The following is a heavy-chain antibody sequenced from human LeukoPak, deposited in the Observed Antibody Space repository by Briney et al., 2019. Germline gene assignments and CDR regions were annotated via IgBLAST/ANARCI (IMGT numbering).Heavy chain of an antibody. D-gene: IGHD3-16*02. J-gene: IGHJ5*02. Sequence: ASVKVSCKASGYTFTSHYMHWVRQAPGQGLEWMGLINPSGSSTLYAQKFQGRVTMTRDMSTTTDYMELSSLRSEDTAVYYCARDNSVGDIAWWFDPWGQGTLVTVSS. CDR3: ARDNSVGDIAWWFDP. CDR1: GYTFTSHY. CDR2: INPSGSST. V-gene: IGHV1-46*01.